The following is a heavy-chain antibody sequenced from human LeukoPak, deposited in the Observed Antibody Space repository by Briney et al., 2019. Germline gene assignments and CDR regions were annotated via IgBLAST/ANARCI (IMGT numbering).Heavy chain of an antibody. Sequence: ASVKVSCKASGYTFTGYYMHWVRQAPGQGLEWMGWINPNSGGTNYAQKFQGRVTMTRDTSISTAYMDLSRLRSDDTAVYYCARVGGENYYDSSGSKDDGYYFDYWGQGTLVTVSS. CDR1: GYTFTGYY. J-gene: IGHJ4*02. CDR3: ARVGGENYYDSSGSKDDGYYFDY. CDR2: INPNSGGT. V-gene: IGHV1-2*02. D-gene: IGHD3-22*01.